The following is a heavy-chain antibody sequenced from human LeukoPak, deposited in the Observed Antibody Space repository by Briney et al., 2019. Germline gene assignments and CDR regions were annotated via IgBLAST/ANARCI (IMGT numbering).Heavy chain of an antibody. D-gene: IGHD3-10*01. CDR3: ARQVRGVTVHFDY. CDR2: IYYSGST. V-gene: IGHV4-31*03. J-gene: IGHJ4*02. CDR1: GGSISSGSYY. Sequence: SETLSLTCTVSGGSISSGSYYWRWIRQQPGKGLEWLGYIYYSGSTYYNPSLKSRVTISVDTSKNQFSLKLSSVTAADTAVYYCARQVRGVTVHFDYWGQGTLVTVSS.